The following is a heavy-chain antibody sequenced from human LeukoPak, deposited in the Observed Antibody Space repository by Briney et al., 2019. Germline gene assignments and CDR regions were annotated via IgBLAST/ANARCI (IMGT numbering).Heavy chain of an antibody. J-gene: IGHJ6*02. CDR1: GGSISSSNW. CDR3: ARDLVVPAATPYYYYYGMDV. V-gene: IGHV4-4*02. CDR2: IYHSGST. Sequence: PSGTLSLTCAVSGGSISSSNWWSWVRQPPGKGLEWIGEIYHSGSTNYNPSLKSRVTISVDKSKNQFSLKLSSVTAADTAVYYCARDLVVPAATPYYYYYGMDVWGQGTTVIVSS. D-gene: IGHD2-2*01.